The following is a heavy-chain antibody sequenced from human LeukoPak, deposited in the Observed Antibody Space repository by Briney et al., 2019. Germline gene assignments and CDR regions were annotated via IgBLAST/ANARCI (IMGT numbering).Heavy chain of an antibody. CDR1: GFTFSRHN. V-gene: IGHV3-48*01. J-gene: IGHJ4*02. CDR2: INGSGGST. Sequence: GSLRLSCAASGFTFSRHNMNWVRQAPGKGLEWVSDINGSGGSTYYADSVKGRFTISRDNAKNSLYLQMNSLRAEDTAVYYCARDSPPDYWGQGTLVTVSS. CDR3: ARDSPPDY.